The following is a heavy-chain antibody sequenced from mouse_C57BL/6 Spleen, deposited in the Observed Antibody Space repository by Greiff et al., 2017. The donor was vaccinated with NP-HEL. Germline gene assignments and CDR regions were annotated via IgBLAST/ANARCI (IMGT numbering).Heavy chain of an antibody. D-gene: IGHD1-1*01. J-gene: IGHJ2*01. Sequence: VMLVESEGGLVQPGSSMKLSCTASGFTFSDYYMAWVRQVPEKGLEWVANINYDGSSTYYLDSLKSRFIISRDNAKNILYLQMSSLKSEDTATYYCARDTDYYGSLDYWGQGTTLTVSS. V-gene: IGHV5-16*01. CDR1: GFTFSDYY. CDR3: ARDTDYYGSLDY. CDR2: INYDGSST.